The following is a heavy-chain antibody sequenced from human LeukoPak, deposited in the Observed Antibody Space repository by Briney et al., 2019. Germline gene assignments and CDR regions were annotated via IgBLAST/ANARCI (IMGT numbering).Heavy chain of an antibody. Sequence: ASVKVSCKSSGYSFTNYGISWARQAPGQGLEWMGWISGYNGDTTYAEEVQGRLTMATDTSTSTAYMELRSLRSDDTAVYYCARVPHMIMFGGVIAPDYWGQGTQVTVSS. CDR1: GYSFTNYG. V-gene: IGHV1-18*01. D-gene: IGHD3-16*02. J-gene: IGHJ4*02. CDR2: ISGYNGDT. CDR3: ARVPHMIMFGGVIAPDY.